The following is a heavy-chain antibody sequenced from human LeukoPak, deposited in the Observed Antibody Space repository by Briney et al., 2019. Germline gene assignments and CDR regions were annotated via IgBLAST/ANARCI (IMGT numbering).Heavy chain of an antibody. Sequence: PSETLSLTCTVSGGSISSSGYYWGWIRQPPGKGLEWIGSMYYSGSTYYNPSLKSRVTISVDTSKNHFSLKLSSVTAAYTAVYYCARDFRGGYDFWSGYYTPYYFDHWGQGTLVTVSP. CDR3: ARDFRGGYDFWSGYYTPYYFDH. CDR1: GGSISSSGYY. V-gene: IGHV4-39*07. CDR2: MYYSGST. D-gene: IGHD3-3*01. J-gene: IGHJ4*02.